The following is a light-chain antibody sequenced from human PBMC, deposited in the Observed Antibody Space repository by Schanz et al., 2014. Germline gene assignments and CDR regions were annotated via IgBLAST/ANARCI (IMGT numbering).Light chain of an antibody. Sequence: EIVMTQSPATLSVSPGETATLSCRASQSVSSNLAWYQQKPGQAPRLLIYGTSTRATGIPDRFSGSGSGTDFTLAISRLEPEDSAVYYCHQYGSIQWTFGQGTKVEIK. V-gene: IGKV3-20*01. CDR1: QSVSSN. J-gene: IGKJ1*01. CDR2: GTS. CDR3: HQYGSIQWT.